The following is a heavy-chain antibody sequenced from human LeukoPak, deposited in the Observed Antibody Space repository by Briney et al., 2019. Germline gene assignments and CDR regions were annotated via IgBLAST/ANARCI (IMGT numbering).Heavy chain of an antibody. V-gene: IGHV3-7*01. CDR3: ARDPHRRFGSGSPNWFDP. D-gene: IGHD3-10*01. J-gene: IGHJ5*02. Sequence: GGSLRLSCAASGFTFSSYSMNWVRQAPGKGLEWVANIKQDGSEKYYVDSVKGRFTISRDNAKNSLYLQMNSLRAEDTAVYYCARDPHRRFGSGSPNWFDPWGQGTLVTVSS. CDR1: GFTFSSYS. CDR2: IKQDGSEK.